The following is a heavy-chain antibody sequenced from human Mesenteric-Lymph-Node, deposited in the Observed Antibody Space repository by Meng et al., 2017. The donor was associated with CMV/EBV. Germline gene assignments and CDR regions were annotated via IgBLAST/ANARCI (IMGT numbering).Heavy chain of an antibody. CDR2: ISSSSSYI. J-gene: IGHJ6*02. CDR1: GFTFSSHS. Sequence: GESLKISCAASGFTFSSHSMNWVRQAPGKGLEWVSSISSSSSYIYYADSVKGRFTISRDNAKNSLYLQMNSLRAEDTAVYYCARGEGYYGSGSYSNYYYGMDVWGQGTTVTVSS. V-gene: IGHV3-21*01. D-gene: IGHD3-10*01. CDR3: ARGEGYYGSGSYSNYYYGMDV.